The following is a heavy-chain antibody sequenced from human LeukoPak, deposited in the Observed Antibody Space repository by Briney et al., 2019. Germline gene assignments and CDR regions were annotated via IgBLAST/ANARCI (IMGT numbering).Heavy chain of an antibody. D-gene: IGHD2-2*01. Sequence: GASVKVSCKASGYTFTSYGISWVRQAPGQGLEWMGWISAYNGNTNYAQKLQGRVTMTTDTSTSTAYMELRSLRSDDTAVYYCARAPLRDIVVVPAAIWGQATLVTVSS. J-gene: IGHJ4*02. CDR3: ARAPLRDIVVVPAAI. CDR1: GYTFTSYG. V-gene: IGHV1-18*01. CDR2: ISAYNGNT.